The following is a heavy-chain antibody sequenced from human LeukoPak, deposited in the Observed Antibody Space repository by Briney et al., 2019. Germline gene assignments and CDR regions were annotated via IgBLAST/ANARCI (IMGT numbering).Heavy chain of an antibody. V-gene: IGHV4-34*01. D-gene: IGHD3-3*01. J-gene: IGHJ6*03. CDR3: ARIGPDFWSGYRGYYMDV. Sequence: GSLRLSCAASGFTFTTYWMSGIRQPPGKGLEWIGEINHSGSTNYNPSLKSRVTISVDTSKNQFSLKLSSVTAADTAVYYCARIGPDFWSGYRGYYMDVWGKGTTVTVSS. CDR2: INHSGST. CDR1: GFTFTTYW.